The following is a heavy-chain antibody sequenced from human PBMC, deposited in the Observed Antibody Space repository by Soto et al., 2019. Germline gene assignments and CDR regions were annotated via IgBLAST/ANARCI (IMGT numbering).Heavy chain of an antibody. CDR3: AWIPAVDRRSEDAFDI. J-gene: IGHJ3*02. CDR1: GFTFSSYA. CDR2: ISGSGGST. Sequence: EVQLLESGGGLVQPGGSLRLSCAASGFTFSSYAMSWVRQAPGKGLEWVSAISGSGGSTYYADSVKGRFTISRDNSKNTLYLQMNSLRAEDTAVYYCAWIPAVDRRSEDAFDIWGQGTMVTVSS. V-gene: IGHV3-23*01. D-gene: IGHD2-2*01.